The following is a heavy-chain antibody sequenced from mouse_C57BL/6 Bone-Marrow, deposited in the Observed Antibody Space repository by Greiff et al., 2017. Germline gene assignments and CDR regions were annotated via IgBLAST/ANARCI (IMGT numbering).Heavy chain of an antibody. CDR1: GYTFTSYW. V-gene: IGHV1-64*01. J-gene: IGHJ2*01. Sequence: QVQLQQPGAELVKPGASVKLSCKASGYTFTSYWMHWVKQRPGQGLEWIGMIHPNSGSTNYNEKFKSKATLTVDKSSSTAYMQLSSLTSEDAAVYYCALITTVGFDYWGQGTTLTVSS. CDR2: IHPNSGST. D-gene: IGHD1-1*01. CDR3: ALITTVGFDY.